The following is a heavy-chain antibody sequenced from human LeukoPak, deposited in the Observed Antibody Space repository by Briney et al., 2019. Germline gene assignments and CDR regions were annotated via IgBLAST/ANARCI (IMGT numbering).Heavy chain of an antibody. CDR1: GFTFSSYA. J-gene: IGHJ4*02. CDR2: ISGSGGST. Sequence: GGSLRLSCAASGFTFSSYAMGWVRQAPGKGLEWVSAISGSGGSTYYADSVKGRFTISRDNSKNTLYLQMNSLRAEDTAVYYCAKVARYSSGWYGDCFDYWGQGTLVTVSS. V-gene: IGHV3-23*01. CDR3: AKVARYSSGWYGDCFDY. D-gene: IGHD6-19*01.